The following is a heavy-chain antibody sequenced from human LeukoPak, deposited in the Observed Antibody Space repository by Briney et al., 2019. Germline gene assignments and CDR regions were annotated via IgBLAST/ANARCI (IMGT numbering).Heavy chain of an antibody. CDR2: IYTSGTS. V-gene: IGHV4-4*07. CDR3: ARDYYCSSTSCYDPYYFDY. Sequence: KTSETLSLTCTVSGGSISGYYWSWIRQPAGKGLEWIGRIYTSGTSNYNPSLKSRVTMSVDTSKNQFSVKLSSVTAADTAVYYCARDYYCSSTSCYDPYYFDYWGQGTLVTVSS. J-gene: IGHJ4*02. D-gene: IGHD2-2*01. CDR1: GGSISGYY.